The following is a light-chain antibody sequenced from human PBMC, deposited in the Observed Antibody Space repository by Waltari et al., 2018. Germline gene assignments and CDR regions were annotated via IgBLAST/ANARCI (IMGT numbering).Light chain of an antibody. CDR3: QQRSIWPPIT. V-gene: IGKV3-11*01. Sequence: EIVLTQSPATLSVSPGERATVSCRASQNVSIFLAWYQHQPGQAPRLIIYDVDNRATGIPPRFSGSGSGTDFTRTISRFESEDSAVYSCQQRSIWPPITFGQGTRLEIK. J-gene: IGKJ5*01. CDR2: DVD. CDR1: QNVSIF.